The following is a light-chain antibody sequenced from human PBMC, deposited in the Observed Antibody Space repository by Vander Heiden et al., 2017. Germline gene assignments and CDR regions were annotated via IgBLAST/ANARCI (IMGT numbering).Light chain of an antibody. Sequence: QSALTQPPSASGSPGQSVTISCTGTSSDIGAYYYVSWYQQHPGKAPKLIIYEVTKRPSGVPDRFSGSKSGNTASLTVSGLQVEDKAYYFCGSYAAYNSDVVFGGGTKLTVL. V-gene: IGLV2-8*01. J-gene: IGLJ2*01. CDR3: GSYAAYNSDVV. CDR2: EVT. CDR1: SSDIGAYYY.